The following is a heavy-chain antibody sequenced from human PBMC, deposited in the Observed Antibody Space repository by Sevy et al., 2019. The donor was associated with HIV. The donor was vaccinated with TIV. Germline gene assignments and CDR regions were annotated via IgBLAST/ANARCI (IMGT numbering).Heavy chain of an antibody. CDR1: GFTFSNAW. Sequence: GGSLRLSCAASGFTFSNAWMSWVRQAPGKGLEWVGRIKSKTDGGTTDYAAPVKGRFTMSRDDSNNTLYLQMNSLKTVDTAIYDGTTDSKKRGLSSLLDYWGQGTLVTVSS. CDR2: IKSKTDGGTT. V-gene: IGHV3-15*01. D-gene: IGHD3-10*01. J-gene: IGHJ4*02. CDR3: TTDSKKRGLSSLLDY.